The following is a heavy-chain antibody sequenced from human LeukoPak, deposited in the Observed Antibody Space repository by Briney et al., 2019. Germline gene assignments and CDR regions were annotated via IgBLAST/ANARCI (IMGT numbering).Heavy chain of an antibody. CDR1: GFSFSMYS. V-gene: IGHV3-48*04. CDR3: ARGGLGSWTFDS. J-gene: IGHJ4*02. Sequence: GGSVRLSCVVCGFSFSMYSMNWVRQAPGKGLEWVSYISTSGSTINYADSVKGRFSISRDNAKYSLYLQMNSLRAEDSAVYYCARGGLGSWTFDSWGQGTLVTVSS. CDR2: ISTSGSTI. D-gene: IGHD2-15*01.